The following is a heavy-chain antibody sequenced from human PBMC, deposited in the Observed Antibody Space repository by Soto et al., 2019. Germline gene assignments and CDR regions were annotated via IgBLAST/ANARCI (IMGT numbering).Heavy chain of an antibody. J-gene: IGHJ6*02. CDR3: ASGYDILTGYPRGDYYGMDV. D-gene: IGHD3-9*01. CDR1: GGSISSSSYY. Sequence: SETLSLTYTVSGGSISSSSYYWGWIRQPTGKGLEWIGSIYYSGSTYYNPSLKSRVTISVDTSKNQFSLKLSSVTAADTAVYYCASGYDILTGYPRGDYYGMDVWGQGTTVTVSS. CDR2: IYYSGST. V-gene: IGHV4-39*01.